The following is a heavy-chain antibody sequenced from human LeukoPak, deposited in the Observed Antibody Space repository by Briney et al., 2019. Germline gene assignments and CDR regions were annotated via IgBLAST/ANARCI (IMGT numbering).Heavy chain of an antibody. D-gene: IGHD3-22*01. J-gene: IGHJ3*02. CDR1: GFTFSSYA. V-gene: IGHV3-72*01. CDR2: TRNKANSYTT. Sequence: GGSLRLSCAASGFTFSSYAMSWVRQAPGKGLEWVGRTRNKANSYTTEYAASVKGRFTISRDDSKNSLYLQMNSLKTEDTAVYYCARGGSGYYRGAFDIWGQGTMVTVS. CDR3: ARGGSGYYRGAFDI.